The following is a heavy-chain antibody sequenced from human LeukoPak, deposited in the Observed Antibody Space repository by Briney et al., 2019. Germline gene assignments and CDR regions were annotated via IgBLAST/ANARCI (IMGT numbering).Heavy chain of an antibody. V-gene: IGHV4-4*02. CDR1: GDSVTSSNW. CDR2: IYHSGAT. CDR3: ARSYAFDI. Sequence: PSETLSLTCAVSGDSVTSSNWWSWVRQPPGKGLEWIGEIYHSGATNYNPSLKSRVTISLDKSKDQLSLKLTSVTAADTAVYYCARSYAFDIWGQGTMVTVSS. J-gene: IGHJ3*02.